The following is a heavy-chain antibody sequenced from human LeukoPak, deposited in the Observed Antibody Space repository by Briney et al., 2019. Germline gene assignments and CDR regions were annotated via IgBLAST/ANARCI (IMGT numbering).Heavy chain of an antibody. CDR1: GGSISTGDYY. Sequence: SETLSLTCTVSGGSISTGDYYWTWIRQPPGKGLEWIGYIYYSGSNYYNPSLRSRITVSVDTSKTQFSLTLSSVTAADTAVYYCARVGVVRGVLEIWGQGALVTVSS. CDR2: IYYSGSN. J-gene: IGHJ4*02. V-gene: IGHV4-30-4*01. D-gene: IGHD3-10*01. CDR3: ARVGVVRGVLEI.